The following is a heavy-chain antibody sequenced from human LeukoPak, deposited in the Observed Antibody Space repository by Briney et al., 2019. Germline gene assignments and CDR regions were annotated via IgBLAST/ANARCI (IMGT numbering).Heavy chain of an antibody. CDR1: GFTFSSDA. V-gene: IGHV3-23*01. CDR2: ISGSGGST. Sequence: GGSLRLSCAASGFTFSSDAMSSVRQAPGKGLEWVSAISGSGGSTYYADSVKGRFTIYRDNSKNTLYQQMNSLRAEDTAVYYCAKEGTEDYYCYMDVWGKGTTVTVSS. J-gene: IGHJ6*03. CDR3: AKEGTEDYYCYMDV.